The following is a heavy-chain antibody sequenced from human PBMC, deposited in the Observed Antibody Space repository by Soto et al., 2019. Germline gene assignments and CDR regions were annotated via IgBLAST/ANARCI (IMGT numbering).Heavy chain of an antibody. CDR3: ARGGYSYGTYYFDY. V-gene: IGHV5-51*01. CDR1: GYSFTSYW. Sequence: GESMKISCKGSGYSFTSYWSGWVRQMPGKGLEWMGIIYPGDSDTSYRPSFQGQVTISADKSISTAYLQLSSLKASDTAMYYCARGGYSYGTYYFDYWGQGTLVTVSS. J-gene: IGHJ4*02. CDR2: IYPGDSDT. D-gene: IGHD5-18*01.